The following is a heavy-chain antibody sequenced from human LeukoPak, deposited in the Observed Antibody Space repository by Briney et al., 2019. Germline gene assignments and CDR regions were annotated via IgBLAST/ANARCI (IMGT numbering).Heavy chain of an antibody. Sequence: SGTLSLSCAVSGDSISSSNWWSWVRQSPGKGLEWIGEIYHSGSTSCNPSLKSRVSISVDKSNNLFSLKLNSVTAADTAVYYCARVDSTSGANFDYWGQGTLVTVSS. V-gene: IGHV4-4*02. CDR3: ARVDSTSGANFDY. J-gene: IGHJ4*02. CDR1: GDSISSSNW. D-gene: IGHD6-13*01. CDR2: IYHSGST.